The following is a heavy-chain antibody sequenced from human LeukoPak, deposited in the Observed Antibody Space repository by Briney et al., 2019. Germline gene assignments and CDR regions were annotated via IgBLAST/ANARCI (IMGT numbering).Heavy chain of an antibody. CDR2: IYTSGST. CDR1: GGSISSYY. Sequence: SETLSLTCTVSGGSISSYYWSWIRQPAGKGLEWIGRIYTSGSTNYNPSLKSRVTISVDTSKNQFSLKLSSVTAADTAVYYCAREGRGAYYYYYMDVWGKGTTVTVSS. CDR3: AREGRGAYYYYYMDV. J-gene: IGHJ6*03. V-gene: IGHV4-4*07. D-gene: IGHD3-10*01.